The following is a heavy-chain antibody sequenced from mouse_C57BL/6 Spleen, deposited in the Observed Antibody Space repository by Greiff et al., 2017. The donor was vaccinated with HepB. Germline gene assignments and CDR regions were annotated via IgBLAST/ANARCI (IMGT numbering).Heavy chain of an antibody. V-gene: IGHV5-17*01. CDR3: AMAIYYCYDEDYYAIDH. CDR1: GFTFSDYG. J-gene: IGHJ4*01. Sequence: EVKVVESGGGLVKPGGSLKLSCAASGFTFSDYGMHWVRQAPEKGLEWVAYISSGSSTIYYADTVEGRFTISRDNAKNTLFLQMTSLRSEYTAMYYFAMAIYYCYDEDYYAIDHWGQGTSVTVSS. CDR2: ISSGSSTI. D-gene: IGHD2-2*01.